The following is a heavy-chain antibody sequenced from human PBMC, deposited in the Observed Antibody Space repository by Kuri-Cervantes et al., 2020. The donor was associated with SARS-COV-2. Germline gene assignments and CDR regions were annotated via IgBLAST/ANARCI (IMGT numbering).Heavy chain of an antibody. D-gene: IGHD5-18*01. V-gene: IGHV4-59*01. CDR2: IYYSGST. CDR1: GGSISSYY. CDR3: ARDWGYSYAEGAFDI. Sequence: ESLKISCTVSGGSISSYYWSWIRQPPGKGLEWIGYIYYSGSTNYNPSLKSRVTISVDTSKNQFSLKLSSVTAVDTAVYYCARDWGYSYAEGAFDIWGQGTTVTVSS. J-gene: IGHJ3*02.